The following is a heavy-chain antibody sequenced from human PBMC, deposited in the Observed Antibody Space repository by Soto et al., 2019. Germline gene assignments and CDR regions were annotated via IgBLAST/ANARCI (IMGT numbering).Heavy chain of an antibody. J-gene: IGHJ6*02. Sequence: ASVKVSCKASGYTFTSYYMHWVRQAPGQGLEWMGIINPSGGSTSYAQKFQGRVTMTRDTSTSTAYMELSSLRSEDTAVYYCASTEGYSGYDYRPSYYYYGMDVWGQGTTVTVSS. V-gene: IGHV1-46*01. CDR2: INPSGGST. D-gene: IGHD5-12*01. CDR1: GYTFTSYY. CDR3: ASTEGYSGYDYRPSYYYYGMDV.